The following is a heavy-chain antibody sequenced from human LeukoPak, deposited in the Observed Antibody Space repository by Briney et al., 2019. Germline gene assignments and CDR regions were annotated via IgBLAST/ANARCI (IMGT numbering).Heavy chain of an antibody. Sequence: GGPLRLSCAASGFTFSSYGMHWVRQAPGKGLEWVAVIWYDGSNKYYADSVKGRFTTSRDNSKNTLYLQMNSLRAEDTAVYYCAKESRVLLWFGEFHFWGQGTLVTVSS. CDR3: AKESRVLLWFGEFHF. D-gene: IGHD3-10*01. J-gene: IGHJ4*02. CDR2: IWYDGSNK. V-gene: IGHV3-33*06. CDR1: GFTFSSYG.